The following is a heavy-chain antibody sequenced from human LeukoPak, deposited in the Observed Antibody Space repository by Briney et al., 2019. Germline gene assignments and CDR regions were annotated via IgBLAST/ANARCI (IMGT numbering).Heavy chain of an antibody. Sequence: ASETLSLTCTVSGGSISSSSYYWGWIRQPPGKGLEWIGSIYYSGSTYYNPSLKSRVTISVDTSKNQFSLKLSSVTAADTAVYYCARLVVHDILTGHSYYYYYMDVWGKGTTVTISS. V-gene: IGHV4-39*01. CDR3: ARLVVHDILTGHSYYYYYMDV. CDR1: GGSISSSSYY. J-gene: IGHJ6*03. CDR2: IYYSGST. D-gene: IGHD3-9*01.